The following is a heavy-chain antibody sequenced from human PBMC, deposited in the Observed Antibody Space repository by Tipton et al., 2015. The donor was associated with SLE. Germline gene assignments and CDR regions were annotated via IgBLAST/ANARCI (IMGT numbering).Heavy chain of an antibody. CDR3: ARDPLSPLDPLHYYFDL. CDR2: ISGYNGNT. J-gene: IGHJ4*02. D-gene: IGHD1-1*01. CDR1: GYTFNIYG. Sequence: QLVQSGAEVKKPGASVKVSCKASGYTFNIYGINWVRQAPGQGLEWMGWISGYNGNTKYSQRLQGRVTMTTDTSTSSVYMELRSLRSDDTAVYYCARDPLSPLDPLHYYFDLRGQGTLVTVSS. V-gene: IGHV1-18*01.